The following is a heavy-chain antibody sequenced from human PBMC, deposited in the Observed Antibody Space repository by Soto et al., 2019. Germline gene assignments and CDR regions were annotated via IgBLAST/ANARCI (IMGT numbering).Heavy chain of an antibody. J-gene: IGHJ4*02. D-gene: IGHD3-10*01. V-gene: IGHV4-4*02. CDR3: ARRWGEGRVDY. CDR2: IYHSGST. CDR1: GASISSSNW. Sequence: QVQLQESGPGLVKPSGTLSLTCAVSGASISSSNWWSWVRQPPGKGLEWIGEIYHSGSTNYNPYLKIRVTLSVNKSRNQFSLKLSSVTAADTAVYYCARRWGEGRVDYWGQGTLVTVSS.